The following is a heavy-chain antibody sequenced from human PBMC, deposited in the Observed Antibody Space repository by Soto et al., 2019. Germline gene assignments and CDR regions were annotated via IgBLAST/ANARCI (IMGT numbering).Heavy chain of an antibody. V-gene: IGHV4-61*01. Sequence: QVQLQESGPGLVKPSETLSLTCTVSGGSFNSGSYSWSWIRQPPGKGLEWLGYVDHPGRTSYNPSLKSRGSISMDTSKNQFSLNLDSVTAADTAVYFCARDFAAFDSWGQGTLVTVSS. CDR3: ARDFAAFDS. CDR1: GGSFNSGSYS. CDR2: VDHPGRT. J-gene: IGHJ4*02. D-gene: IGHD3-3*01.